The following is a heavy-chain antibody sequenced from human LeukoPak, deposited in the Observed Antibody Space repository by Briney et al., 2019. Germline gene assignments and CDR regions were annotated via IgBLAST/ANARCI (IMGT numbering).Heavy chain of an antibody. Sequence: SETLSLTCTVSGGSISSYYWSWIRQPPGKGLEWIGYIYYSGSTNYNPSLKSRVTISVDTSKNQFSLKLSSVTAADTAVYYCARVLAIFGLDTTDFYMDVWGKGTTVTVSS. D-gene: IGHD3/OR15-3a*01. CDR2: IYYSGST. V-gene: IGHV4-59*01. CDR1: GGSISSYY. CDR3: ARVLAIFGLDTTDFYMDV. J-gene: IGHJ6*03.